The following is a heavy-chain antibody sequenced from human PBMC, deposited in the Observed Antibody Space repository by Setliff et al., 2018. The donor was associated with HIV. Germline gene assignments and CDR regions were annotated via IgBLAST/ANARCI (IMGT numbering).Heavy chain of an antibody. D-gene: IGHD1-7*01. V-gene: IGHV1-2*02. CDR3: ASSPGTTRYYYYMDV. CDR1: GYNFTDYY. Sequence: ASVKVSCKASGYNFTDYYIFWVRQAPGHGLEWLGWVSPNSGDTLYARKFQGRVIMTGDTSINTVQMELRRLKSDDTAVYYCASSPGTTRYYYYMDVWGKGTTVTVSS. J-gene: IGHJ6*03. CDR2: VSPNSGDT.